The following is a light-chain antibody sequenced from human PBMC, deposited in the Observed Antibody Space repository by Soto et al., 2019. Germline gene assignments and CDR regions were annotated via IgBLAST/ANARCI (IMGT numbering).Light chain of an antibody. J-gene: IGLJ1*01. V-gene: IGLV2-11*01. Sequence: QSALTQPRSVSGSPEQSVTISCTGTSSDVGGYNYVSWYQQHPGKAPKLMIYDVSKRPSGVPDRFSGSKSGNTASLTISGLQAEDEADYYCCSYAGSYTSGAYVFGTGTKLTVL. CDR2: DVS. CDR3: CSYAGSYTSGAYV. CDR1: SSDVGGYNY.